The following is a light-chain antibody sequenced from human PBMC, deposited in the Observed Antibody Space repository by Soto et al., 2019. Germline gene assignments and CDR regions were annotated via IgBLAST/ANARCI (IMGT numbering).Light chain of an antibody. V-gene: IGKV1-5*01. CDR2: DAS. CDR3: QQYESYPWT. Sequence: DIHMTQSPCTRSASVGDGVIITSRASQSISTWLAWYQQKAGKAPKLLIYDASSLENGVPSTFSASGSGTEFTLTISSLQPDDFATYYCQQYESYPWTVGQGTKVDI. J-gene: IGKJ1*01. CDR1: QSISTW.